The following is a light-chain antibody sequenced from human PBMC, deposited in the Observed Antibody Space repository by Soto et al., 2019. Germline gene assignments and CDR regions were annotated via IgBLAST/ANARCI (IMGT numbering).Light chain of an antibody. CDR2: LNSDGSH. CDR1: SGHSSYA. J-gene: IGLJ1*01. Sequence: QSVLTQSPSASASLGASVKLTCTLSSGHSSYAIAWHQQQPEKGPRYLMKLNSDGSHSKGDGIPDRFSGSSSGAERYLTIPSLQSEDGADYYCQTWGTGIHYVFGTGTKVTVL. CDR3: QTWGTGIHYV. V-gene: IGLV4-69*01.